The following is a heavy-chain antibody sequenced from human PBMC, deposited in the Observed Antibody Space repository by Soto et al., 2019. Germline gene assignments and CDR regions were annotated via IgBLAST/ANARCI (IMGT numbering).Heavy chain of an antibody. CDR1: GFTFSSYA. Sequence: EVQLLESGGGLVQPGGSLRLSCAASGFTFSSYAMSWVRQAPGKGLEWVSAISGSGGSTYYADSVKGRFTISGDNSKNALYLQMNSLRAEDTAVYYCAPYRGGIAAPYWGQGTLVTVSS. J-gene: IGHJ4*02. CDR2: ISGSGGST. D-gene: IGHD6-13*01. V-gene: IGHV3-23*01. CDR3: APYRGGIAAPY.